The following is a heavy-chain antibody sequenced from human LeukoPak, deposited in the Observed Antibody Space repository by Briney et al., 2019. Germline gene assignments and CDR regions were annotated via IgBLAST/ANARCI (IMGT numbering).Heavy chain of an antibody. D-gene: IGHD1-7*01. V-gene: IGHV5-51*01. J-gene: IGHJ4*02. CDR2: IYPADSDT. CDR3: ARLEAELIPRDY. CDR1: GYLFSNYW. Sequence: GESLKISCKGYGYLFSNYWIGWVRQMPGKGLEWMGIIYPADSDTRYSPSFQGQVTISADTSINTAYLQWSSLKASDTAMYYCARLEAELIPRDYWGRGTLVTVSS.